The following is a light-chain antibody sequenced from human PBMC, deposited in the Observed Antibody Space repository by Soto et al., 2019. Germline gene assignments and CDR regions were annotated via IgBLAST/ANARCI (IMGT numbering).Light chain of an antibody. J-gene: IGKJ2*01. V-gene: IGKV1-39*01. CDR3: QQSYSTPYT. CDR2: DVS. Sequence: DIQMTQSPSSLSASVGDRVTISCRASQTISTYLHWYQHKPGKVPRLLISDVSTLQSGVPGRFRGSGSEIDFTLTISSLRPEDFATYCCQQSYSTPYTFGQGTKLEIK. CDR1: QTISTY.